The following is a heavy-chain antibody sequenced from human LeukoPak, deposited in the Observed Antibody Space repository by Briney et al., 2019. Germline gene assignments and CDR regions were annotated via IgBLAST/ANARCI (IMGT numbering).Heavy chain of an antibody. CDR1: GFTFSSYA. CDR2: ISYDGSNK. J-gene: IGHJ4*02. D-gene: IGHD6-19*01. V-gene: IGHV3-30-3*01. CDR3: ARRRGIAVAGPLDY. Sequence: GGSLRLSCAASGFTFSSYAMHWVRQAPGKGLEWVAVISYDGSNKYYADSVKGRFTISRDNSKNTLYLQMNSLRAEDTAVYYCARRRGIAVAGPLDYWGQGTLVTVSS.